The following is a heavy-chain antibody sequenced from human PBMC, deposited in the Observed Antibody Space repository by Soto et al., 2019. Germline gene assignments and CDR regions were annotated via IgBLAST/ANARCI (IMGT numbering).Heavy chain of an antibody. V-gene: IGHV3-21*01. D-gene: IGHD3-10*01. CDR3: ARDRVLLWFGEYNNWFDP. Sequence: GGSLRLSCAASGFTFSSYSMNWVRQAPGKGLEWVSSISSSSSYIYYADSVKGRFTISRDNAKNSLYLQMNSLRAEDTAVYYCARDRVLLWFGEYNNWFDPWGQGTLVTVSS. CDR2: ISSSSSYI. CDR1: GFTFSSYS. J-gene: IGHJ5*02.